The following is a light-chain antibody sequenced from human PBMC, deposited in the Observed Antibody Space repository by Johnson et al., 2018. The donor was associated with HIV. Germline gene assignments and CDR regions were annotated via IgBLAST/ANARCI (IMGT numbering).Light chain of an antibody. CDR2: DNN. Sequence: QSILTQPPSVSAAPGQKVTISCSGSSSNIGNNYVSWYQQLPGTAPKLLIYDNNKRPSGISDRFSASKSGTSATLGITGLQTGDEADYYCGTWDSSLSAGNYVFGTGTKVTVL. J-gene: IGLJ1*01. V-gene: IGLV1-51*01. CDR3: GTWDSSLSAGNYV. CDR1: SSNIGNNY.